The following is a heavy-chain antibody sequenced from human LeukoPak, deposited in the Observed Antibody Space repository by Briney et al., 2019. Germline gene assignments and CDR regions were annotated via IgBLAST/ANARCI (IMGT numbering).Heavy chain of an antibody. D-gene: IGHD5-18*01. Sequence: ASVKVSCKASGGTFSSYAISWVRQAPGQGLEWMGGIIPIFCTANYAQKFQGRVTITADESTSTAYMELSSLRSEDTAVYYCARVRSGYSYGYVPVFDYWGQGTLVTVSS. J-gene: IGHJ4*02. CDR1: GGTFSSYA. CDR3: ARVRSGYSYGYVPVFDY. V-gene: IGHV1-69*13. CDR2: IIPIFCTA.